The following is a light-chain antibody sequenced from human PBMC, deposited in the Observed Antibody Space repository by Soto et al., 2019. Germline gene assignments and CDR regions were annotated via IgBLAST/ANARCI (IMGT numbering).Light chain of an antibody. Sequence: DLQMTQSPSSVSASVGDRGTITCRASQGISRWLAWYQQKPGKAPKLLIYAASSLQSGVPSRFSGSGSGTDFTLTISSLQPEDFATYYCQQANSFPITFGQGTRLEIK. CDR3: QQANSFPIT. CDR2: AAS. V-gene: IGKV1D-12*01. CDR1: QGISRW. J-gene: IGKJ5*01.